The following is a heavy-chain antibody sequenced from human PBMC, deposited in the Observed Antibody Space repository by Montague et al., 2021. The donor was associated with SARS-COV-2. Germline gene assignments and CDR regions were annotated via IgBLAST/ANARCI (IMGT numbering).Heavy chain of an antibody. J-gene: IGHJ6*02. D-gene: IGHD6-13*01. CDR2: IYYSGRT. Sequence: IYYSGRTYYNPSLKSRVTISVDTSKNQFSLKLSSVTAADTAVYYCSRVGRQQLVRLSGMEVWGQGSTGT. V-gene: IGHV4-39*07. CDR3: SRVGRQQLVRLSGMEV.